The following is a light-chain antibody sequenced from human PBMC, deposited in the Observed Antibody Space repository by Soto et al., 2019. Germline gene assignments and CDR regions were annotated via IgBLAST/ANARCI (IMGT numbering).Light chain of an antibody. V-gene: IGLV1-47*02. J-gene: IGLJ1*01. CDR1: SSNIGSSY. CDR2: NNN. CDR3: AAWDDRVSGYV. Sequence: VLTQPPSTSGTPGQRVTISCSGSSSNIGSSYVFWFQHLPGTAPKLLMCNNNQRPSGVPDRVSASKSGTSASLAISGLRSEDEADYYCAAWDDRVSGYVFGTGTKVTVL.